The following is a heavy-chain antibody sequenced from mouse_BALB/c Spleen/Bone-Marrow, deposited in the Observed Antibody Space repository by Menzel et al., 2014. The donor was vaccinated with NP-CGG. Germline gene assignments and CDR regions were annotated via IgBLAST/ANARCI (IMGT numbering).Heavy chain of an antibody. CDR1: GYTFTSYY. D-gene: IGHD2-4*01. Sequence: VQLVESGPELVKPGASVRISCKASGYTFTSYYIHWVKQRPGQGLEWIGWIYPGNANTKYNEKFKGKATLTADKSSSTAYMQLSSLTSEDSAVYFCARNDYDYFDYWGQGTTLTVSS. CDR2: IYPGNANT. V-gene: IGHV1S56*01. CDR3: ARNDYDYFDY. J-gene: IGHJ2*01.